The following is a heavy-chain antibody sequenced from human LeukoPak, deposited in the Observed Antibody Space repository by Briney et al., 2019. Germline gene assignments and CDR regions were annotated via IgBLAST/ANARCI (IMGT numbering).Heavy chain of an antibody. D-gene: IGHD1-26*01. Sequence: SETLPLTCTVSGGSVSSGGYYWSWIRQHPGKGLEWIGYIYYSGSTYYNPSLKSRLTISLDTSTNQFSLKLGSVTAADTAVYYCATTAYYFYVDVWGKGTTITVSS. CDR1: GGSVSSGGYY. J-gene: IGHJ6*03. CDR3: ATTAYYFYVDV. CDR2: IYYSGST. V-gene: IGHV4-31*03.